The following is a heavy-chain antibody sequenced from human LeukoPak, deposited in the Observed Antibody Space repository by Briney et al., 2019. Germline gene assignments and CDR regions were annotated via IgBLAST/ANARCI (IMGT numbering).Heavy chain of an antibody. D-gene: IGHD6-6*01. J-gene: IGHJ4*02. CDR2: IAIGADTT. V-gene: IGHV3-23*01. CDR1: GFTFTNHG. CDR3: AKEIRPNDY. Sequence: GGSLRLSCTASGFTFTNHGMTWVRQAPGKGLEWVSAIAIGADTTYYADSAKGRFTISRDNSKSTLYLQMNGLRVEDTGIYYCAKEIRPNDYWGQGTLVTVSS.